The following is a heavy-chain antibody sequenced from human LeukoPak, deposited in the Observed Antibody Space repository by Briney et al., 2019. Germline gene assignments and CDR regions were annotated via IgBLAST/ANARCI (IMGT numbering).Heavy chain of an antibody. CDR1: SGSISSYY. D-gene: IGHD1-26*01. Sequence: SESLSLTCTVSSGSISSYYWSWIRQPPGKGLEWVGYISYSGSTNYNPSLTSRVTISVDTSKNQFSLNLSSVTAADTAVYFCARERRTGTYFYFDYWGQGTLVTVSS. CDR2: ISYSGST. CDR3: ARERRTGTYFYFDY. J-gene: IGHJ4*02. V-gene: IGHV4-59*01.